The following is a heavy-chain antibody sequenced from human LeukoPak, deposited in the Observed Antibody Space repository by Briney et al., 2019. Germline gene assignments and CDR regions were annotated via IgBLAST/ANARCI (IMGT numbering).Heavy chain of an antibody. Sequence: PGGSLRLSCAASGFTFSDYYMSWIRQAPGKGLEWVGFIRSKAYGGTTEYAASVKGRFTISRDDSKSIAYLQMNSLKTEDTAVYYCTRDRFDFWSGAFDYWGQGTLVTVSS. CDR1: GFTFSDYY. V-gene: IGHV3-49*03. CDR3: TRDRFDFWSGAFDY. J-gene: IGHJ4*02. D-gene: IGHD3-3*01. CDR2: IRSKAYGGTT.